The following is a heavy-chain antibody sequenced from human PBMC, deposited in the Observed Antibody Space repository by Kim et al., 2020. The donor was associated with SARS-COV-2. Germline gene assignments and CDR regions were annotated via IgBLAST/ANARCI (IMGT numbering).Heavy chain of an antibody. CDR2: TRNKANSYTT. CDR1: GFTFSDHY. CDR3: ARESGLLWFGELLLPLDC. Sequence: GGSLRLSCAASGFTFSDHYMDWVRQAPGKGLEWVGRTRNKANSYTTEYAASVKGRFTISRDDSKNSLYLQMNSLKTEDTAVYYCARESGLLWFGELLLPLDCWGQGTLVTVSS. J-gene: IGHJ4*02. V-gene: IGHV3-72*01. D-gene: IGHD3-10*01.